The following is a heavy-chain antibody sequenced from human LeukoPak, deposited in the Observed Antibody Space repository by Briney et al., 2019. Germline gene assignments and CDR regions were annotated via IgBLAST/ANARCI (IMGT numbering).Heavy chain of an antibody. CDR3: ARETTGWAYFDS. V-gene: IGHV3-53*01. Sequence: SGGSLRLSCAASGFTVSSNYMSWVRQAPGKGLEWVSVIYSGGSTFYADSVQGRFIISRDNSKNTLYLQMNTLRAEDTAVYYCARETTGWAYFDSRGQGTLVTVSS. D-gene: IGHD1-1*01. J-gene: IGHJ4*02. CDR2: IYSGGST. CDR1: GFTVSSNY.